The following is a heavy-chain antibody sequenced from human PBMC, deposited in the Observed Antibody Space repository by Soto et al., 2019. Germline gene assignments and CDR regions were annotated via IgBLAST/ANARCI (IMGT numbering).Heavy chain of an antibody. Sequence: PGGSLRLSCAASGFTFSSYGMHWVRQAPGKGLEWVAVISYDGSNKYYADSVKGRFTISRDNSKNTLYLQMNSLRAEDTAVYYCANTALPAVNHSSGWYYFDYWGQGTLVTAPQ. CDR2: ISYDGSNK. CDR1: GFTFSSYG. D-gene: IGHD6-19*01. J-gene: IGHJ4*02. V-gene: IGHV3-30*18. CDR3: ANTALPAVNHSSGWYYFDY.